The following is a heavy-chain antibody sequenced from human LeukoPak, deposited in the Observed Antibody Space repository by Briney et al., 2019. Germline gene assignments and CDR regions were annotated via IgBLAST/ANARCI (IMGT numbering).Heavy chain of an antibody. CDR2: IIPIFGTA. D-gene: IGHD2-2*01. CDR1: GGTFSSYA. J-gene: IGHJ4*02. V-gene: IGHV1-69*13. CDR3: ARFPWSGYCSSTSCSH. Sequence: ASVKVSCKASGGTFSSYAISWVRQAPGQGPEWMGGIIPIFGTANYAQKFQGRVTITADESTSTAYMELSSLRSEDTAVYYCARFPWSGYCSSTSCSHWGQGTLVTVSS.